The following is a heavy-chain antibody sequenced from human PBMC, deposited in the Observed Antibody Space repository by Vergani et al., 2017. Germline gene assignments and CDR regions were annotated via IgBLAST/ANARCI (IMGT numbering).Heavy chain of an antibody. Sequence: QVQLAESGGGRVQPGRSLSLSCAASGFSFSSHAIHWVRQAPGKGLEGVAVISNDGSKKYYADSVKGRFTISSDNSKNTLDLQMNSLRTQDTAVYYCAKAGSVTSGSLQYNFYMDVWGKGTTVTVS. CDR1: GFSFSSHA. CDR3: AKAGSVTSGSLQYNFYMDV. D-gene: IGHD3-10*01. CDR2: ISNDGSKK. V-gene: IGHV3-30*18. J-gene: IGHJ6*03.